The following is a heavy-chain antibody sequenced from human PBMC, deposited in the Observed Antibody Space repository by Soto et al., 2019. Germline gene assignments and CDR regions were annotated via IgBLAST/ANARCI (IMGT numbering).Heavy chain of an antibody. V-gene: IGHV4-34*01. CDR3: ARGSRHYYDSSGPDPVGLDY. Sequence: QVQLQQWGAGLLKPSETLSLTCAVYGGSFSGYYWSWIRQPPGKGLEWIGEINHSGSTNYNPSLKSRVTISVDTSKNQFSLKLSSVTAADTAVYYCARGSRHYYDSSGPDPVGLDYWVQGTLVTVSS. CDR1: GGSFSGYY. CDR2: INHSGST. J-gene: IGHJ4*02. D-gene: IGHD3-22*01.